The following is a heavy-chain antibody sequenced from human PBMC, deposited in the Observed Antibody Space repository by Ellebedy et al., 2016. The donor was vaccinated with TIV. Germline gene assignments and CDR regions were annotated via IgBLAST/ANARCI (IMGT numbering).Heavy chain of an antibody. D-gene: IGHD6-13*01. Sequence: SLKISCAASGFTFDDYAMQWVRQDPGKGLEWGSSISWNSGSIGYADSVKGRFTISRDNAKNSLYLQMNSRRAEDTAFYYCAKDLRRGMGFDYWGQGTLVIVSS. J-gene: IGHJ4*02. V-gene: IGHV3-9*01. CDR3: AKDLRRGMGFDY. CDR1: GFTFDDYA. CDR2: ISWNSGSI.